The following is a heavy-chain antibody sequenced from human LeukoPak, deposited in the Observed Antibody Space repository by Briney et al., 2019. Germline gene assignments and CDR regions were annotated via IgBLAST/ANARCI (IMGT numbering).Heavy chain of an antibody. D-gene: IGHD2-2*01. CDR3: ARAHCSSTSCPPDY. CDR1: GGTFSSYA. J-gene: IGHJ4*02. V-gene: IGHV1-69*06. CDR2: IIPIFGTA. Sequence: SVKVSCKASGGTFSSYAISWVRQAPGHGLEWIGGIIPIFGTANYAQKFQGRVTITADKSTSTAYMELSSLRSEDTAVYYCARAHCSSTSCPPDYWGQGTLVTVSS.